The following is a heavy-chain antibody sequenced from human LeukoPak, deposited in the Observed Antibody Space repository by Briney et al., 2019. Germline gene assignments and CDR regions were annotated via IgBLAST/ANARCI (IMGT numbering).Heavy chain of an antibody. CDR3: ARSGSYYRGPEGNWFDP. CDR1: GGSISSYY. D-gene: IGHD1-26*01. J-gene: IGHJ5*02. V-gene: IGHV4-59*01. CDR2: IYYSGST. Sequence: PSETLSLTCTVSGGSISSYYWSWIRQPPGKGLEWIGYIYYSGSTNYNPSLKSRVTISVDTSKNQFSLKLSSVTAADTAVYYCARSGSYYRGPEGNWFDPWGQGTLVTVSS.